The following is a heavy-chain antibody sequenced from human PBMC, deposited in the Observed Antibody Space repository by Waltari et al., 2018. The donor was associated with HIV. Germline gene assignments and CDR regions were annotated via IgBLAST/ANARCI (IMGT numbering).Heavy chain of an antibody. J-gene: IGHJ3*02. D-gene: IGHD4-17*01. CDR1: GYSFTSYW. CDR2: SDPSDSYT. CDR3: ARLSVDYGGNPDAFDI. Sequence: EVQLVQSAAEVKKPGESLRISCQGSGYSFTSYWISWVRQLAGKGPEWMGRSDPSDSYTNYSPSFQGHVTISADKPISTAYLQWSSLKASDTAMYYCARLSVDYGGNPDAFDIWGQGTMVTVSS. V-gene: IGHV5-10-1*01.